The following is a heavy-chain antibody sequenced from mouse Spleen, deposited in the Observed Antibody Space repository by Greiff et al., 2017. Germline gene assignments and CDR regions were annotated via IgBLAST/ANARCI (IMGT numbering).Heavy chain of an antibody. CDR1: GFTFSSFG. Sequence: EVQLVESGGGLVQPGGSRKLSCAASGFTFSSFGMHWVRQAPEKGLEWVAYISSGSSTIYYADTVKGRFTISRDNPKNTLFLQMTSLRSEDTAMYYCAREGLYYAMDYWGQGTSVTVSS. V-gene: IGHV5-17*02. CDR3: AREGLYYAMDY. J-gene: IGHJ4*01. CDR2: ISSGSSTI.